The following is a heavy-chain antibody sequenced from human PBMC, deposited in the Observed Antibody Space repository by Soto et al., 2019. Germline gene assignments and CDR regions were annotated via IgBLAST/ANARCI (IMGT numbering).Heavy chain of an antibody. V-gene: IGHV5-51*01. CDR1: GYSFTSYW. CDR2: IYPGDSDT. CDR3: ASLNYDILTGYYNPPDV. J-gene: IGHJ6*02. Sequence: PGESLKISCKGSGYSFTSYWIGWVRQMPGKGLEWMGIIYPGDSDTRYSPSFQGQVTISADKSISTAYLQWSSLKASDTAMYYCASLNYDILTGYYNPPDVWGQGTTVTVS. D-gene: IGHD3-9*01.